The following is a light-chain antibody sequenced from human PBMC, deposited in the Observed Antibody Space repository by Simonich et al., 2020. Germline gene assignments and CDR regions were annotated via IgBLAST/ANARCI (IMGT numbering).Light chain of an antibody. CDR3: QQYYSTPCT. V-gene: IGKV4-1*01. Sequence: DIVMTQSPVSLAVSLGERATINCKSSQSVLYSSNNKNYLAWYQQKPGQPPKLLIYWASTRESGVPDRFSGSGSGTDFTLTISSLQAEDVAVYYCQQYYSTPCTFGQGTKVEIK. J-gene: IGKJ1*01. CDR2: WAS. CDR1: QSVLYSSNNKNY.